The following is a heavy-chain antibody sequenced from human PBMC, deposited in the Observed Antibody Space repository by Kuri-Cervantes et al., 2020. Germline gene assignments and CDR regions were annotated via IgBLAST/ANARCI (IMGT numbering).Heavy chain of an antibody. CDR3: ARRPVYYYGSGSYRGWFDP. CDR1: GYTFTSHF. D-gene: IGHD3-10*01. V-gene: IGHV1-46*01. CDR2: LNPSGGSA. J-gene: IGHJ5*02. Sequence: ASVKVSCKASGYTFTSHFIHWVRQAPGQGLEWMGVLNPSGGSATYAQKFQGRVTMTRDTSTNTVYMELSSLRSDDTAVYYCARRPVYYYGSGSYRGWFDPWGQGTLVTISS.